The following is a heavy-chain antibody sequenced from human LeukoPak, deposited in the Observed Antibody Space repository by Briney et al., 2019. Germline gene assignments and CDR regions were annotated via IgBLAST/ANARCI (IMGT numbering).Heavy chain of an antibody. CDR3: ARGRDY. Sequence: GGSLRLPCAPSGFTVSSSYMSGVRQAPGKGREWVSVIYIGGGTYYANSVKGRFTISRDISTNTVFLQMNSLRAEDTAVYYCARGRDYWGQGTLVTVSS. CDR2: IYIGGGT. CDR1: GFTVSSSY. J-gene: IGHJ4*02. V-gene: IGHV3-53*01.